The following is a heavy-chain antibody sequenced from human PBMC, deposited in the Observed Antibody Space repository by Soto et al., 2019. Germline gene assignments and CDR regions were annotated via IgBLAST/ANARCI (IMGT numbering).Heavy chain of an antibody. Sequence: ASVKVSCKASGYTFTSYDINWVRQATGQGLEWMGWMNPNSGNTGYAQKFQGRVTMTRNTSISTAYMELSSLRSEDTAVYYCARDLTTTVTNLDAFDIWGQGTMVTVSS. J-gene: IGHJ3*02. CDR1: GYTFTSYD. CDR2: MNPNSGNT. V-gene: IGHV1-8*01. CDR3: ARDLTTTVTNLDAFDI. D-gene: IGHD4-17*01.